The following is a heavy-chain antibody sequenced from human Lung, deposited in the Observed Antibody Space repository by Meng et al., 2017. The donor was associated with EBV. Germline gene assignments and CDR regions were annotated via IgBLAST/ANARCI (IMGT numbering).Heavy chain of an antibody. V-gene: IGHV1-46*01. CDR2: INPSGGST. Sequence: QVQLVQSGAEVKKPGASMKVSCKASGYTLTSYYIHWVRQAPGQGLEWMGVINPSGGSTTYSQKFQGRLTMTRDTSTSAVYMELSSLRSEDTAIYYCARSPLDGYNYHFDYWGQGTLVTVSS. J-gene: IGHJ4*02. D-gene: IGHD5-24*01. CDR3: ARSPLDGYNYHFDY. CDR1: GYTLTSYY.